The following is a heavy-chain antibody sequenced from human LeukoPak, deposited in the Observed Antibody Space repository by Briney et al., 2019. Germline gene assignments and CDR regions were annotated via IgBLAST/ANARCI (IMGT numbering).Heavy chain of an antibody. D-gene: IGHD5-24*01. CDR1: GYSISSGYY. CDR2: IYHSGST. V-gene: IGHV4-38-2*02. J-gene: IGHJ4*02. CDR3: AREGQGDGYNLRGPFDY. Sequence: SETLSLTCTVSGYSISSGYYWGWIRQPPGKGLEWIGSIYHSGSTYYNPSLKSRVTISVDTSKNQFSLKLSSVTAADTAVYYCAREGQGDGYNLRGPFDYWGQGTLVTVSS.